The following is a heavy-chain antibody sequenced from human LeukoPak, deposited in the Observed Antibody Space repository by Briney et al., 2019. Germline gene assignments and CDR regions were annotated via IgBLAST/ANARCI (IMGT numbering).Heavy chain of an antibody. CDR1: GYTFTGYY. V-gene: IGHV1-2*02. J-gene: IGHJ4*02. D-gene: IGHD4-23*01. Sequence: ASVKVSCKASGYTFTGYYMHWVRQAPGQGLEWMGWINPNSGGTNYAQKFQGRVTMTRDTSISTAYMELRRLRSDDTAVYYCARGDLRWPYYFDYWGQGTLVTVSS. CDR2: INPNSGGT. CDR3: ARGDLRWPYYFDY.